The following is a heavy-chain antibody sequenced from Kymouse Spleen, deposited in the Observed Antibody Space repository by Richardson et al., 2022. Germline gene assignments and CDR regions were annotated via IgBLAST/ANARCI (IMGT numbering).Heavy chain of an antibody. J-gene: IGHJ4*02. Sequence: EVQLVESGGGLVQPGGSLKLSCAASGFTFSGSAMHWVRQASGKGLEWVGRIRSKANSYATAYAASVKGRFTISRDDSKNTAYLQMNSLKTEDTAVYYCTRQYDILTGYYKDYFDYWGQGTLVTVSS. CDR2: IRSKANSYAT. CDR1: GFTFSGSA. CDR3: TRQYDILTGYYKDYFDY. D-gene: IGHD3-9*01. V-gene: IGHV3-73*02.